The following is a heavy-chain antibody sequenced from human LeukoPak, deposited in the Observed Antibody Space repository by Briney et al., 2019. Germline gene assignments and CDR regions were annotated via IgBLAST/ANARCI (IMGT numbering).Heavy chain of an antibody. CDR2: ISRSSSDI. Sequence: GGSLRLSCAASGFPFNAYTMNWVRQAPGKGLEWISYISRSSSDISYADSVKGRFTVSRDNAKNSLSLQMHSLRVEDTAVYYCARDYVTGALSFDCRGQGTLVTVSS. CDR1: GFPFNAYT. D-gene: IGHD2-21*02. J-gene: IGHJ4*02. V-gene: IGHV3-48*01. CDR3: ARDYVTGALSFDC.